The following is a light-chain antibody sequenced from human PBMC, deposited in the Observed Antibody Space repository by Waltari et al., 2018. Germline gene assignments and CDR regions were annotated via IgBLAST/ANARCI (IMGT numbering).Light chain of an antibody. Sequence: DIVMTQSPDSLAVSLGERVTIHCRASQNLLYNSDNQHYLAWLQQKPGQPPKLLIYWAATRESGVPDRFSGSGSGTEFTLTISSLQAADVAVYYCQQCYSTPYTFGQGTKLEIK. CDR3: QQCYSTPYT. V-gene: IGKV4-1*01. CDR2: WAA. J-gene: IGKJ2*01. CDR1: QNLLYNSDNQHY.